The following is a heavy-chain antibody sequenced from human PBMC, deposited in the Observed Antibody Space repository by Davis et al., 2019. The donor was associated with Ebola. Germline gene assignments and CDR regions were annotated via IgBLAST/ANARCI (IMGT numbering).Heavy chain of an antibody. CDR1: GFTFSSYS. J-gene: IGHJ6*02. D-gene: IGHD4-17*01. V-gene: IGHV3-48*02. CDR3: AGSSTVTTFYYYGMDV. Sequence: GESLKISCAASGFTFSSYSMNWVRQAPGKGLEWVSYISSSSSTIYYADSVKGRFTISRDNAKNSLYLQMNSLRDEDTAVYYCAGSSTVTTFYYYGMDVWGQGTTVTVSS. CDR2: ISSSSSTI.